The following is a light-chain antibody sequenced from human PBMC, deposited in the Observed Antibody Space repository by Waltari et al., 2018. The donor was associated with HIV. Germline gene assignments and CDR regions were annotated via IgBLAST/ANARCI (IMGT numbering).Light chain of an antibody. V-gene: IGLV2-18*02. J-gene: IGLJ2*01. CDR2: EVS. CDR1: RSALGTYNR. CDR3: SSFTTSSTLI. Sequence: QSALTQPPSVSGSPGQSLTISCTRTRSALGTYNRVSWYQQPPGTAPKVVIYEVSNRPSGVPDRFSGSKSGNTASLTISGLQAEDEADYYCSSFTTSSTLIFGGGTRLTVL.